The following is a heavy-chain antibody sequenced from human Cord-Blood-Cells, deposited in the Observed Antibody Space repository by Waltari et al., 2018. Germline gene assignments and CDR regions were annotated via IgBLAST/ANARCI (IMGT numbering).Heavy chain of an antibody. Sequence: QVQLVPSGAEVKKPGSSVKVSCKASGGTFSSYAISWVRQAPGQGLEWMGGIIPIFGTANYAQKFQGRVTITADKSTSTAYMELSSLRSEDTAVYYCAREVRESPSKYYYGMDVWGQGTTVTVSS. D-gene: IGHD3-10*01. CDR1: GGTFSSYA. V-gene: IGHV1-69*06. CDR2: IIPIFGTA. CDR3: AREVRESPSKYYYGMDV. J-gene: IGHJ6*02.